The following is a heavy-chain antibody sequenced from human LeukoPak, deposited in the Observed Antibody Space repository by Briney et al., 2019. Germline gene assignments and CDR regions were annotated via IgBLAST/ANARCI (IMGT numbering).Heavy chain of an antibody. J-gene: IGHJ4*02. D-gene: IGHD3-9*01. CDR1: GGTFSSYA. CDR2: IIPIFGTA. CDR3: ARDQDTYYDILTGLGSSIDY. Sequence: SVKVSCKASGGTFSSYAISWVRQAPGQGLEWMGGIIPIFGTANYAQKFQGRVTMTRDMSTSTVYMELSSLRSEDTAVYYCARDQDTYYDILTGLGSSIDYWGQGTLVTVSS. V-gene: IGHV1-69*05.